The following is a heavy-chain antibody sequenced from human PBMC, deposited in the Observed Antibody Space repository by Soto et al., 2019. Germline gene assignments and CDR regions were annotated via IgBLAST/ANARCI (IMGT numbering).Heavy chain of an antibody. CDR1: GGSFSGYY. Sequence: PSETLSLTCAVYGGSFSGYYWSWIRQPPGKGLEWIGEINYSGSTYYNPSLKSRVTISVDTSKNQFSLKLSSVTAADTAVYYCARDLRFLALYYYGMDVWGQGTTVTVSS. CDR3: ARDLRFLALYYYGMDV. V-gene: IGHV4-34*01. CDR2: INYSGST. J-gene: IGHJ6*02. D-gene: IGHD3-3*01.